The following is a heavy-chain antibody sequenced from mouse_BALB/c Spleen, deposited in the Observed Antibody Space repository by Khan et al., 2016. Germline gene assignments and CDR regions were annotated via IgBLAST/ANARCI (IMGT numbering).Heavy chain of an antibody. Sequence: QVQLQQSGAELVRPGSSVKISCKASGYTFSTFWMNWVKQSPGQGLEWIGQIYPGDGDTDYNGKFKGKATLTADKSSSTAYLQLSSLTSEDSAVYFCARSTMNTYWGQGTLVTVSA. J-gene: IGHJ3*01. CDR1: GYTFSTFW. D-gene: IGHD2-4*01. CDR2: IYPGDGDT. CDR3: ARSTMNTY. V-gene: IGHV1-80*01.